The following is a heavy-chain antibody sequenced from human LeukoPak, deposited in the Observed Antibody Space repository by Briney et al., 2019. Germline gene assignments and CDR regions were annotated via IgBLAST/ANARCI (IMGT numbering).Heavy chain of an antibody. D-gene: IGHD6-19*01. CDR3: AKDTPLTAYSPGWSGNSFDS. CDR1: GFTFSSYA. Sequence: GGSLRLSCAASGFTFSSYAMTWVRQAPGKGLEWVSTITGSSRSTYYADSVRGRFTISRDNSKNTLYLQMNSLTAEDTAVYYCAKDTPLTAYSPGWSGNSFDSWGQGTLVTVSS. J-gene: IGHJ4*02. CDR2: ITGSSRST. V-gene: IGHV3-23*01.